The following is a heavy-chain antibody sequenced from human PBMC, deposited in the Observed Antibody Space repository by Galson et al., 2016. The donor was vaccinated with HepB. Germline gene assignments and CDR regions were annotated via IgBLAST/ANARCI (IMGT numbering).Heavy chain of an antibody. V-gene: IGHV3-23*01. CDR1: GFIFSSCG. CDR2: ISDSGSNT. Sequence: SQRLSCAASGFIFSSCGMSWVRQAPGKGLEWVSTISDSGSNTHYADSVGGRFTISRDNSKNTLYLQMKSLRAEDTAVYYCAKDVGGEAFFEYWGQGALVTVSS. D-gene: IGHD1-26*01. CDR3: AKDVGGEAFFEY. J-gene: IGHJ4*02.